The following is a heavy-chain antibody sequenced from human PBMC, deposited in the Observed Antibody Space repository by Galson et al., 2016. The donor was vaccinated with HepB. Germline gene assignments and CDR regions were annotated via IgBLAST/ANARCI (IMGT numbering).Heavy chain of an antibody. J-gene: IGHJ4*02. D-gene: IGHD4-17*01. CDR2: IKQEGTE. Sequence: SLRLSCATSGFTFSSNWMSWVRQAPGKGLEWVANIKQEGTENYVDSVKGRFTISRDNAKNSLYLQMKSLRAEDTAAYYCARGPDYGDWVDFLDCWGQGTLVTVSS. CDR1: GFTFSSNW. V-gene: IGHV3-7*04. CDR3: ARGPDYGDWVDFLDC.